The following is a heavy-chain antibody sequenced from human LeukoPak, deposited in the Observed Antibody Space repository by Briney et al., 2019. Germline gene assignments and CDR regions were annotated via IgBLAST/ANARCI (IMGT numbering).Heavy chain of an antibody. V-gene: IGHV4-34*01. CDR3: ARASGSGSYPHDAFDI. J-gene: IGHJ3*02. D-gene: IGHD3-10*01. CDR1: GGSFSGYY. CDR2: INHSGST. Sequence: ASETLSLTCAVYGGSFSGYYWSWIRQPPGKGLEWIGEINHSGSTNYNPPLKSRVTISVDTSKNQFSLKLSSVTAADTAVYYCARASGSGSYPHDAFDIWGQGTMVTVSS.